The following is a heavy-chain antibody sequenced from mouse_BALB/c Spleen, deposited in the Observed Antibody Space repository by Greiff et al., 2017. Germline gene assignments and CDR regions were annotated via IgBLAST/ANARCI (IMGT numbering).Heavy chain of an antibody. CDR1: GYTFTSYW. CDR3: ARSITTVRTWFAY. D-gene: IGHD1-1*01. V-gene: IGHV1-7*01. J-gene: IGHJ3*01. Sequence: QVQLQQSGAELAKPGASVKMSCKASGYTFTSYWMHWVKQRPGQGLEWIGYINPSTGYTEYNQKFKDKATLTADKSSSTAYMQLSSLTSEDSAVYYCARSITTVRTWFAYWGQGTLVTVSA. CDR2: INPSTGYT.